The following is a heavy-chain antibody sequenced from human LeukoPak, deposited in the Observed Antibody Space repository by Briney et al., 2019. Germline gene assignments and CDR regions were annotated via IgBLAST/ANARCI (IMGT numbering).Heavy chain of an antibody. D-gene: IGHD3-10*01. V-gene: IGHV1-2*02. CDR3: ARDGPAQMVDFDY. CDR1: GYTFSGTGWY. Sequence: ASVKVSCKASGYTFSGTGWYLYWLRQAPGQGLECMGWICPNNGATAYAQKFQGGVAMTRDTSITTAYMALSRLRPDDTAVYYCARDGPAQMVDFDYWGQGTLVTVSS. J-gene: IGHJ4*02. CDR2: ICPNNGAT.